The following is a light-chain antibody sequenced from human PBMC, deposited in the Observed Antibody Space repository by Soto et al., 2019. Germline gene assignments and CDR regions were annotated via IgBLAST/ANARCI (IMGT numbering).Light chain of an antibody. J-gene: IGLJ2*01. CDR3: QTWGTGIQV. CDR2: VNNDGSH. V-gene: IGLV4-69*01. CDR1: SGHNNYA. Sequence: QSVLTQSPSASASLGASVKLTCTLSSGHNNYAIAWHQQQPEKGPRYLMKVNNDGSHNKGDGIPDRFSGSSSGAERYLTISSLQSEDEADYYCQTWGTGIQVFGGGTKLTVL.